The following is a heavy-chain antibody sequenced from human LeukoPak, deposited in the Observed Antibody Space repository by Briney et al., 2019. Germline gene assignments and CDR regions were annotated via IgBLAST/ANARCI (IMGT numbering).Heavy chain of an antibody. CDR3: ARIDYYGSGSYYNVGAFDI. Sequence: PSETLSLTCTVSGGSISSYDWSWIRQPPGKGLEWIGYIYYSGSTNYNPSLKSRVTISVDTSKNQFSLKLSSVTAADTAVYYCARIDYYGSGSYYNVGAFDIWGQGTMVTVSS. J-gene: IGHJ3*02. V-gene: IGHV4-59*01. CDR1: GGSISSYD. D-gene: IGHD3-10*01. CDR2: IYYSGST.